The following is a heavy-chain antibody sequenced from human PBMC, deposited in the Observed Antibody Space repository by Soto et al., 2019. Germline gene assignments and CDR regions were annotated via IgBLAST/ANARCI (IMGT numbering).Heavy chain of an antibody. J-gene: IGHJ4*02. Sequence: QEQLVQSGAEVKKPGASVKVSCKASGYTFTSYDINWVRQATGQGLEWMGWMNPNSGNTGYAQKFQGRVTMTRNTSISTAYMELSSLRSEDTAVYYCARGRDYDYVWGSYRYTGFDYWGQGTLVTVSS. V-gene: IGHV1-8*01. CDR3: ARGRDYDYVWGSYRYTGFDY. CDR1: GYTFTSYD. D-gene: IGHD3-16*02. CDR2: MNPNSGNT.